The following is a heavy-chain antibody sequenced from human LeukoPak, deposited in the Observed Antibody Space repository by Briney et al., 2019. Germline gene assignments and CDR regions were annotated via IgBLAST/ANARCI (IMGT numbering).Heavy chain of an antibody. V-gene: IGHV3-30-3*01. Sequence: PGGSLRLSCAASGFTFSSFAIHWVRQAPGKGLEWVAVISWDGTNKYYADPVKGRFTISRNNSKNPRYLQMNSLRPEETAGYSGAGGGTGIDYWGQGTLVTVSS. CDR2: ISWDGTNK. J-gene: IGHJ4*02. CDR1: GFTFSSFA. CDR3: AGGGTGIDY. D-gene: IGHD3/OR15-3a*01.